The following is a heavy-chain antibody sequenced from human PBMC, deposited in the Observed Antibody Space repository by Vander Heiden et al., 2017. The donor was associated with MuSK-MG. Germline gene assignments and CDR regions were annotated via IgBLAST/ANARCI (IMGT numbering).Heavy chain of an antibody. V-gene: IGHV1-18*04. D-gene: IGHD6-19*01. Sequence: QDQLVQCGAEVKKPGPSGKGSRKASAYTFTSYGISWVRQASGQGLEWMGWISAYNGNTNYAQKLQGRVTMTTDTSTSTAYMELRSLRSDDTAVYYCARALKISSGWYSVWGQGTLVTVSS. J-gene: IGHJ4*02. CDR3: ARALKISSGWYSV. CDR2: ISAYNGNT. CDR1: AYTFTSYG.